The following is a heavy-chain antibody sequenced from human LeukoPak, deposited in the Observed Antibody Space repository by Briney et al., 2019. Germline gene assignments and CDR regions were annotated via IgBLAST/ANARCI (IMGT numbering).Heavy chain of an antibody. Sequence: GGSLRLSCAASGFTFSSYWMHWVRQAPGKGLVGVSRINSDWSSTSHADSVKGRFTISRDNAKNTLYLQMNSLRAEDTAVYYCASGRGVIVVWGQGTLVTVSS. CDR2: INSDWSST. CDR1: GFTFSSYW. D-gene: IGHD3-16*02. V-gene: IGHV3-74*01. CDR3: ASGRGVIVV. J-gene: IGHJ4*02.